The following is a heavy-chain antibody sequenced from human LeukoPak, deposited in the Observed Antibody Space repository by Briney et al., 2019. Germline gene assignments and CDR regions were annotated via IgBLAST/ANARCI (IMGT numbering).Heavy chain of an antibody. V-gene: IGHV4-34*01. D-gene: IGHD3-10*01. CDR1: GGSFSGYY. Sequence: PSETLSLTCAVYGGSFSGYYWSWIRQPPGKGLEWIGEINHSGSTNYNPSLKSRVTISVDTSKNQFSLKLSSVTAADTAVYYCARGCYGSGSNTYYYYYMDVWGKGTTVTVSS. CDR2: INHSGST. J-gene: IGHJ6*03. CDR3: ARGCYGSGSNTYYYYYMDV.